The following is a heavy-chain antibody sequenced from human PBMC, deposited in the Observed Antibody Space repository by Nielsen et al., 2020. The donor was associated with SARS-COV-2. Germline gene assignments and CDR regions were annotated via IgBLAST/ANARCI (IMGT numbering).Heavy chain of an antibody. V-gene: IGHV1-46*01. Sequence: WVRQAHGQGLEWMGIINPSGGSTSYAQKFQGRVTMTRDTSTSTVYMELSSLRSEDTAVYYCASSRYEVTIFGVVYCGMDVWGQGTTVTVSS. CDR3: ASSRYEVTIFGVVYCGMDV. CDR2: INPSGGST. J-gene: IGHJ6*02. D-gene: IGHD3-3*01.